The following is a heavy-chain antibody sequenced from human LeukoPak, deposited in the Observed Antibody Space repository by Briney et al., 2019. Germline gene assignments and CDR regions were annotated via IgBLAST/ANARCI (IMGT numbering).Heavy chain of an antibody. J-gene: IGHJ4*02. CDR3: ARGSSWYDSTYYFDY. CDR1: GFTFSNYT. Sequence: GGSLRLSCAASGFTFSNYTMNWVRQAPGKGLEWVSAFSSSSSFIYYADSVKGRFTISRDNAKDSVYLQMNSLRAEDTFVYYCARGSSWYDSTYYFDYWGQGTLVSVSS. D-gene: IGHD6-13*01. CDR2: FSSSSSFI. V-gene: IGHV3-21*01.